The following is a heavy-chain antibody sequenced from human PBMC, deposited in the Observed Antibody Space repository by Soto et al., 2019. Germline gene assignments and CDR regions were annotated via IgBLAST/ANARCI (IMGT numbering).Heavy chain of an antibody. V-gene: IGHV3-30-3*01. Sequence: QVQLVESGGGVVQPGGSLRLSCAASGFTFSTYSMPWVRQAPGKGLEWVAVISSDGSKTYYADSVKGRFTISRDNSKNTLYLQMNSLTPDDTAIYYCARDPLPLTYEAYYFAYWGQGALVTVSS. J-gene: IGHJ4*02. D-gene: IGHD3-22*01. CDR2: ISSDGSKT. CDR1: GFTFSTYS. CDR3: ARDPLPLTYEAYYFAY.